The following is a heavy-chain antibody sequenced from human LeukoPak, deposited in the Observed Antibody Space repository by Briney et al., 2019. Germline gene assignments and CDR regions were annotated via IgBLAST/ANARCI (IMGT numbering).Heavy chain of an antibody. CDR2: ISSSSSYI. Sequence: GGSLRLSCAASGFTFSSYSMNWVRQAPGKGLEWVSSISSSSSYIYYADSVKGRFTIYRDNAKNSLYLQMSSLRAEDTAVYYCARGYDSIGYTSLHHWGQGTLVTVSS. D-gene: IGHD3-22*01. CDR1: GFTFSSYS. J-gene: IGHJ1*01. CDR3: ARGYDSIGYTSLHH. V-gene: IGHV3-21*01.